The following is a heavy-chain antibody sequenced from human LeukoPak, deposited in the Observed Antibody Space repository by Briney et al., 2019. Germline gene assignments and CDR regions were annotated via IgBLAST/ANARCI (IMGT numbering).Heavy chain of an antibody. D-gene: IGHD4-11*01. Sequence: GGSLRLSCAASGFTFSNSYMSWVRQAPGKGLEWVANIGYDGSQKNYVDSVKGRFTISRDNAKNSLYLQIDSLRVEDTAVYYCAKDAQRGFDYSNSLESWGQGALVTVSS. CDR2: IGYDGSQK. CDR1: GFTFSNSY. CDR3: AKDAQRGFDYSNSLES. V-gene: IGHV3-7*01. J-gene: IGHJ4*02.